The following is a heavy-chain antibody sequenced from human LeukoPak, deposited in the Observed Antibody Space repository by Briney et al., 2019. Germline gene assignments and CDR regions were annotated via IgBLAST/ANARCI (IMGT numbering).Heavy chain of an antibody. CDR1: GGTFSSYA. V-gene: IGHV1-69*04. D-gene: IGHD3-10*01. Sequence: SVKVSCKASGGTFSSYAISWVRQAPGQGLEWMGRIIPILGIANYAQKFQGRVTITADKSTSTAYMELSSLRSEDTAVYYCARDRTTYYYGSGRPYYYGMYVWGQGTTVTVSS. CDR2: IIPILGIA. CDR3: ARDRTTYYYGSGRPYYYGMYV. J-gene: IGHJ6*02.